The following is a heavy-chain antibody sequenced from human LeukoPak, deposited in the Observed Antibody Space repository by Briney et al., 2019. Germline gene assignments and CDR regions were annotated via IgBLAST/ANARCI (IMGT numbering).Heavy chain of an antibody. CDR3: AMAGGYFWSPFDY. D-gene: IGHD3-3*01. V-gene: IGHV4-4*09. Sequence: SETLSLTCTVSGGSISSYYWSWIRQPPGKRLEWIGYIYTSGSTNYNPSLKSRVTISVDTSKNQFSLKLSSVTAADTAVYYCAMAGGYFWSPFDYWGQGTLVTVSS. CDR1: GGSISSYY. CDR2: IYTSGST. J-gene: IGHJ4*02.